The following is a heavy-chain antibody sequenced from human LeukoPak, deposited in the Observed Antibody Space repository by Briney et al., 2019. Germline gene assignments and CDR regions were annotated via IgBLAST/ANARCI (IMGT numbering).Heavy chain of an antibody. Sequence: SETLSLTCTVSGGSISSGDYYWSWIRQPPGKGLEWIGYIYYSGSTYYNPSLKSRVTISVDTSKNQFSLKLSSVTAADTAVYYCARVDIVATPKGAYYYYMDVWGKGTTVTVSS. D-gene: IGHD5-12*01. CDR1: GGSISSGDYY. CDR3: ARVDIVATPKGAYYYYMDV. J-gene: IGHJ6*03. CDR2: IYYSGST. V-gene: IGHV4-30-4*08.